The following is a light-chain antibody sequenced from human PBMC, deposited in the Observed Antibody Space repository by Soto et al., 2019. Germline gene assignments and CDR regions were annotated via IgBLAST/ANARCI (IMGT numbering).Light chain of an antibody. CDR1: QSVSSN. Sequence: EIVMTQSPATLSVSPGDRATLSCGASQSVSSNLAWYQQKPGQAPRLLIYGASTRATGIPARFSGSGSGTEFTLTISSLQSEDFAVHYCQQYNNWPPITFGQGTRLEIK. J-gene: IGKJ5*01. CDR3: QQYNNWPPIT. V-gene: IGKV3-15*01. CDR2: GAS.